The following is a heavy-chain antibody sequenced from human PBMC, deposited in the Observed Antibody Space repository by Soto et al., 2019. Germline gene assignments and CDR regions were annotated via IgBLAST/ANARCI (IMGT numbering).Heavy chain of an antibody. CDR1: GFTFSSYS. D-gene: IGHD3-10*01. J-gene: IGHJ6*03. CDR3: ARGSGSRKYNYYYYMDV. Sequence: GGSLRLSCAASGFTFSSYSMNWVRQAPGKGLEWVSSISSSSSYIYYADSVKGRFTISRDNAKNSLYLQMNSLRAEDTAVYYCARGSGSRKYNYYYYMDVWGKGTTVTVSS. V-gene: IGHV3-21*01. CDR2: ISSSSSYI.